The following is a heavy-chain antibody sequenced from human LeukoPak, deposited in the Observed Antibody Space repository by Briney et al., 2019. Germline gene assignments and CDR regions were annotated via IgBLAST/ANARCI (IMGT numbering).Heavy chain of an antibody. D-gene: IGHD2-2*01. CDR2: IYYSGST. J-gene: IGHJ4*02. V-gene: IGHV4-59*08. Sequence: SETLSLTCTVSGGSISSYYWSGIRQPPGKGLEWIGYIYYSGSTNYNPSLKSRVTISVDTSKNQFSLKLSSVTAADTAVYYCARGKGDRSSTVFDYWGQGTLVTVSS. CDR1: GGSISSYY. CDR3: ARGKGDRSSTVFDY.